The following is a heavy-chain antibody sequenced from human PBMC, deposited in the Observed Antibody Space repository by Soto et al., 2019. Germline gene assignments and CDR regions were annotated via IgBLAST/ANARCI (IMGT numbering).Heavy chain of an antibody. CDR1: GDSVTRANAY. Sequence: QVRLQESGPGLVKPSETLSLTCSVSGDSVTRANAYWIWLRQAPGKGLEWIGYLYNSGSTNYKPSLRSRVPLSLATSKNQFSVNLTSVTTADSAIYYCAKLQPPGWIDAWGHGTLVAVS. V-gene: IGHV4-61*01. D-gene: IGHD4-4*01. J-gene: IGHJ5*01. CDR2: LYNSGST. CDR3: AKLQPPGWIDA.